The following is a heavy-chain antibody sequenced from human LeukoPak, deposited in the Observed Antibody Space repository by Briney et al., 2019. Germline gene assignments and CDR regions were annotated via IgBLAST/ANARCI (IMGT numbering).Heavy chain of an antibody. CDR3: ARDDSISSAYYYYYMDV. D-gene: IGHD6-6*01. Sequence: GGSLRLSCAASGFTFSSYSMNWVRQAPGKGLEWVSSISSSSSYTYYADSVKGRFTISRDNAKNSLYLQMNSLRAEDTAVYYCARDDSISSAYYYYYMDVWGKGTTVTVSS. CDR1: GFTFSSYS. V-gene: IGHV3-21*01. J-gene: IGHJ6*03. CDR2: ISSSSSYT.